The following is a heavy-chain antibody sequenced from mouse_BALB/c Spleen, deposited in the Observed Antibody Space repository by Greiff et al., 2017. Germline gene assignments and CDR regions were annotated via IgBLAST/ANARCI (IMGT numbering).Heavy chain of an antibody. CDR2: INPSTGYT. J-gene: IGHJ1*01. CDR3: ARDYGNSYWYFDV. V-gene: IGHV1-7*01. CDR1: GYTFTSYW. Sequence: VKLQQSGAELAKPGASVKISCKASGYTFTSYWMHWVKQRPGQGLEWIGYINPSTGYTEYNQKFKDKATLTADKSSSTAYMQLSSLTSEDSAVYYCARDYGNSYWYFDVWGAGTTVTVSS. D-gene: IGHD2-1*01.